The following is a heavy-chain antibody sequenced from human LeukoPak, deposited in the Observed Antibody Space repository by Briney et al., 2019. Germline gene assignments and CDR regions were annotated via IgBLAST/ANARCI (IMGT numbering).Heavy chain of an antibody. J-gene: IGHJ4*02. CDR3: ARVGDYGDYSFDY. CDR1: GGSFSGYY. CDR2: INHSGST. V-gene: IGHV4-34*01. D-gene: IGHD4-17*01. Sequence: TSETLSLTCAVYGGSFSGYYWSWIRQPPGKGLEWIGVINHSGSTNCNPSLKSRVTITVDTSKNLSAMKLSSVSAADTAVYCCARVGDYGDYSFDYWGQGTLVSVSS.